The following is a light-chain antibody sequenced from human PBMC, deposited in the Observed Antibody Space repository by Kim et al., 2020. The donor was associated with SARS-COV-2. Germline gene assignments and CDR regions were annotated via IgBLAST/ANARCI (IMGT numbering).Light chain of an antibody. Sequence: LAPRQTASITCSGGILVDKYAYWYQLKPAPSPVLFIYQDSKRPSVIPERFSGSGSGNTATLTISGTQAMDESYYYCQAWDSSTVVFGGGTQLTVL. CDR3: QAWDSSTVV. CDR2: QDS. J-gene: IGLJ2*01. CDR1: ILVDKY. V-gene: IGLV3-1*01.